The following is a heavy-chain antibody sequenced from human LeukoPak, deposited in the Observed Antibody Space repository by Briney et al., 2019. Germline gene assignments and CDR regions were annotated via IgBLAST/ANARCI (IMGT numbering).Heavy chain of an antibody. CDR1: RFTFSSYG. CDR2: ISSSSSYI. V-gene: IGHV3-21*01. Sequence: GGSLRPSCAASRFTFSSYGMNWVRQAPGKGLEWVSSISSSSSYIYYADSVKGRFTISRDNAKSSLYLQMNSLRAEDTAVYYCARDRSDSFDYWGQGTLVTVSS. CDR3: ARDRSDSFDY. J-gene: IGHJ4*02.